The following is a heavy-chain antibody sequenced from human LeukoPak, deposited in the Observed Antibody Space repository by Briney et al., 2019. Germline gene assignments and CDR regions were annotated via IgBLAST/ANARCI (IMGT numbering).Heavy chain of an antibody. D-gene: IGHD6-13*01. CDR1: GYTFTSYG. CDR2: ISAYNGNT. J-gene: IGHJ4*02. V-gene: IGHV1-18*01. CDR3: ASGWIIAAALEKTRLDG. Sequence: ASVKVSCKASGYTFTSYGISWVRQAPGQGLEWMGWISAYNGNTNYAQKLQGRVTMTTDTSTSTAYMELRSLRSDDTAVYYCASGWIIAAALEKTRLDGWGQGTLVTVSS.